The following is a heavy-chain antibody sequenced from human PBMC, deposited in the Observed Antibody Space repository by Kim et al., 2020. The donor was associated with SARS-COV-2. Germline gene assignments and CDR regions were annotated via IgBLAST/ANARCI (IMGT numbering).Heavy chain of an antibody. CDR1: GGTFSSYA. CDR3: ARDDSSGYPADPHYGMDV. D-gene: IGHD3-22*01. CDR2: IIPIFGTA. V-gene: IGHV1-69*13. Sequence: SVKVSCKASGGTFSSYAISWVRQAPGQGLEWMGGIIPIFGTANYAQKFQGRVTITADESTSTAYMELSSLRSEDTAVYYCARDDSSGYPADPHYGMDVWGQGTTVTVSS. J-gene: IGHJ6*02.